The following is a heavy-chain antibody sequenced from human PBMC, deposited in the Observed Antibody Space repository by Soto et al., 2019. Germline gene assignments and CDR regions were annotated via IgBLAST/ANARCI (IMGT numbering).Heavy chain of an antibody. Sequence: QVQLVESGGGVVQPGTSLRLSCVGSGFTFRSYVIHWLRQAPGKGLEWVALTSYDGSNNFYGDSVKGRFTISRDNSRNTVELQMDSLRLEDTALYYCARWGTTGGLDVWGQGTLVSVSS. J-gene: IGHJ4*02. V-gene: IGHV3-33*05. D-gene: IGHD3-16*01. CDR2: TSYDGSNN. CDR1: GFTFRSYV. CDR3: ARWGTTGGLDV.